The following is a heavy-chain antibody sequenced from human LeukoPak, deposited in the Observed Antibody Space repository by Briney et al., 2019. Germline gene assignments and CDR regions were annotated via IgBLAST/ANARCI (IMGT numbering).Heavy chain of an antibody. J-gene: IGHJ4*02. Sequence: GGSLPLSCVVSGINFADYAMHWVRQPPGKGLEWVSLISADGGSTFSADSVKGRFSISRDNSKNSLYLQMNSLRSEDTAMYYCAKESGKFDYWGQRSLVAVSS. CDR1: GINFADYA. V-gene: IGHV3-43*02. CDR3: AKESGKFDY. CDR2: ISADGGST.